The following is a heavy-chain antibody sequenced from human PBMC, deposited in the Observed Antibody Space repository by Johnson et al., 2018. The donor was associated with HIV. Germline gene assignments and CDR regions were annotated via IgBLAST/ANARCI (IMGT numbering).Heavy chain of an antibody. J-gene: IGHJ3*02. Sequence: VQLVESGGGLVEPGGSLRLSCIASGFIFGSCWMTWVRQAPGERLEWVANIKEDGTEKYYVDSVKGRFTVSRDNAKNSLYLQMNDLRAEDTAVYYCARDQITAVGNDAFDIWGQGTMVTVSS. CDR1: GFIFGSCW. CDR3: ARDQITAVGNDAFDI. CDR2: IKEDGTEK. V-gene: IGHV3-7*05. D-gene: IGHD6-13*01.